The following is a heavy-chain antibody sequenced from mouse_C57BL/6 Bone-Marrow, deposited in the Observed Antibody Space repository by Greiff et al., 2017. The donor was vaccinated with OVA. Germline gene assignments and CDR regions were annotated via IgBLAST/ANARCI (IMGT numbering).Heavy chain of an antibody. D-gene: IGHD1-1*01. Sequence: QVQLQQSGAELVRPGTSVKVSCKASGYAFTNYLIEWVKQRPGQGLEWIGVINPGSGGTNYNQKFKGKATLTVDKSSSTAYMQLSSLTSEDSAVYYCAIDYGSRNWYFDVWGTGTTVTVSS. J-gene: IGHJ1*03. V-gene: IGHV1-54*01. CDR3: AIDYGSRNWYFDV. CDR2: INPGSGGT. CDR1: GYAFTNYL.